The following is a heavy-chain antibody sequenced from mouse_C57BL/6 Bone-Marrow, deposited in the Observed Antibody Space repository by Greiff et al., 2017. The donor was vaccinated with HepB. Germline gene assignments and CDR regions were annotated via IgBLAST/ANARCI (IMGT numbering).Heavy chain of an antibody. Sequence: VQLQQSGAELVRPGASVTLSCKASGYTFTDYEMHWVKQTPVHGLEWIGYIYPRDGSTKYNEKFKGKATLTADKSSSTAYMQLNSLTSEDSAVYFCARDTTVVATGYFDYWGQGTTLTVSS. CDR3: ARDTTVVATGYFDY. V-gene: IGHV1-15*01. J-gene: IGHJ2*01. D-gene: IGHD1-1*01. CDR1: GYTFTDYE. CDR2: IYPRDGST.